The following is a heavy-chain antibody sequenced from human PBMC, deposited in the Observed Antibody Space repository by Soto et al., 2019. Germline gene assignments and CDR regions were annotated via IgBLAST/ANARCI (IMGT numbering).Heavy chain of an antibody. Sequence: GGSLRLSCAASGFTVSSNYMSWVRQAPGKGLEWVSVIYSGDSTYYEDSVKGRFTISRDNSKNTLYLQMNSLRAEDTAVYYCARDPTAYYCSGGSCLNDAFDIWGQGTMVTVSS. V-gene: IGHV3-66*01. CDR2: IYSGDST. J-gene: IGHJ3*02. CDR3: ARDPTAYYCSGGSCLNDAFDI. D-gene: IGHD2-15*01. CDR1: GFTVSSNY.